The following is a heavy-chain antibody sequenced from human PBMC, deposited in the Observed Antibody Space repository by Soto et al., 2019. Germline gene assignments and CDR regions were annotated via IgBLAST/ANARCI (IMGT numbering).Heavy chain of an antibody. V-gene: IGHV3-53*01. CDR3: ARESIGIAAAGTNYYYYGMDV. CDR2: IYSGGST. D-gene: IGHD6-13*01. Sequence: PCAASGGTVRSHYMSWVSKDPGKGLEWVSVIYSGGSTYYADSVKGRFTISRDNSKNTLYLQMNSLRAEDTAVYYCARESIGIAAAGTNYYYYGMDVWGQGTTVSVSS. J-gene: IGHJ6*01. CDR1: GGTVRSHY.